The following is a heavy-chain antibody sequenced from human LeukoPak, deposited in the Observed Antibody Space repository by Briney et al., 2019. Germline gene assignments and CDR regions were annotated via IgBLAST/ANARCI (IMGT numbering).Heavy chain of an antibody. J-gene: IGHJ6*02. CDR2: IYYSGTT. Sequence: SETLSLTCTVSNGSINTYYWSWVRQPPGKGLEWIGYIYYSGTTNYNPSLKSRVTISVDTSKNQFSLKLSSVTAADTAVYYCARGGDSSGYYWPYYYYGMDVWGQGTTVTVSS. CDR1: NGSINTYY. CDR3: ARGGDSSGYYWPYYYYGMDV. V-gene: IGHV4-59*08. D-gene: IGHD3-22*01.